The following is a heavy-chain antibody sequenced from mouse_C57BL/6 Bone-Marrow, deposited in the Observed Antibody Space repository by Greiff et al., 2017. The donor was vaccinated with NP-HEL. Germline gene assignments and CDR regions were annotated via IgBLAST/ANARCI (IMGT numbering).Heavy chain of an antibody. CDR2: IWSGGST. J-gene: IGHJ4*01. CDR1: GFSLTSYG. V-gene: IGHV2-2*01. Sequence: LQESGPGLVQPSQSLSITCTVSGFSLTSYGVHWVRQSPGKGLEWLGVIWSGGSTDYNAAFISRLSISKDNSKSQVFFKMNSLQADDTAIYYCARTPYGNYDYYAMDYWGQGTSVTVSS. D-gene: IGHD2-1*01. CDR3: ARTPYGNYDYYAMDY.